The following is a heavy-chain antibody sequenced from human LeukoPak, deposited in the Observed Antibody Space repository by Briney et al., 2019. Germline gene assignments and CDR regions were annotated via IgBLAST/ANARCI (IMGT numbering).Heavy chain of an antibody. J-gene: IGHJ4*02. CDR2: ISYDGSNK. V-gene: IGHV3-30-3*01. Sequence: GGSLRLSCAASGFTFSSYAMHWVRQAPGKGLEWVAVISYDGSNKYYADSVKGRFTISRDNSKNTLYLQMNSLRAEDTAVYYCARGGELKDYWGQGTLVTVSS. CDR3: ARGGELKDY. D-gene: IGHD3-16*01. CDR1: GFTFSSYA.